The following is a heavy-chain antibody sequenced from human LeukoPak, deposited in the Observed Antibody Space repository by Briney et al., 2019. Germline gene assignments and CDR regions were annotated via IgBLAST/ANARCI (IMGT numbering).Heavy chain of an antibody. D-gene: IGHD2/OR15-2a*01. CDR3: ARVRSSMVLDY. Sequence: ASVKVSCEASGYTFTTYGIGWVRQAPGQRLEWMGWISGYNGNTNYAQKFQGRVTMTTDTSTSTAYMDLRSLRSADTALYYCARVRSSMVLDYWGQGTLVTASS. V-gene: IGHV1-18*01. J-gene: IGHJ4*02. CDR2: ISGYNGNT. CDR1: GYTFTTYG.